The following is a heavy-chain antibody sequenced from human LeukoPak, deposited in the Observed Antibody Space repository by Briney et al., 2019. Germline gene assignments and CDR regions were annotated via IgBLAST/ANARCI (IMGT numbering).Heavy chain of an antibody. Sequence: SGGSLRLSCVPSGFTFSRYSMRWVRQAPGKGLEWVSSIYFTGNYISYADSVKGRFTISRDNAKNSLYLQMNSLRAEDTAVYYCAREFNTVVNFDYWGQGTLVTVSS. J-gene: IGHJ4*02. CDR3: AREFNTVVNFDY. V-gene: IGHV3-21*01. CDR2: IYFTGNYI. CDR1: GFTFSRYS.